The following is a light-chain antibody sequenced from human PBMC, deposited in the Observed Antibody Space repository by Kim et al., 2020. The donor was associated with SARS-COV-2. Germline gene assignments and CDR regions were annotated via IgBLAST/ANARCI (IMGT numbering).Light chain of an antibody. CDR2: GAS. V-gene: IGKV3-20*01. CDR3: HQYYTTPDT. Sequence: LSPRERAPLSCRASHNVNTVLTWYQQKPGQAPRLLVSGASNRATDIPDRFSGSGSGTDFTLTINRLEPEDFAVYFCHQYYTTPDTFGQGTKLEI. J-gene: IGKJ2*01. CDR1: HNVNTV.